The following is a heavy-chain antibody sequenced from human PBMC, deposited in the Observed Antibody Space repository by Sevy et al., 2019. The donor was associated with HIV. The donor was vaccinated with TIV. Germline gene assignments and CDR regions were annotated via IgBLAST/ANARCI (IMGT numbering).Heavy chain of an antibody. Sequence: GGSLRLSCAASGFTFSNYAMSWVRQTPGKGLEWVSAISGNADATYYTDSVKGRFTISRDNSKNTVYLQMNSLRAEDTAAYYCVKEVSQYSYSDYWGQGTLVTVSS. J-gene: IGHJ4*02. CDR1: GFTFSNYA. V-gene: IGHV3-23*01. CDR3: VKEVSQYSYSDY. D-gene: IGHD5-18*01. CDR2: ISGNADAT.